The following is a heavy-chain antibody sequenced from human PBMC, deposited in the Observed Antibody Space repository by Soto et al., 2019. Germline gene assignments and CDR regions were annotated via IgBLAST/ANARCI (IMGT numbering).Heavy chain of an antibody. V-gene: IGHV3-15*01. Sequence: PGGSLRLSCAASGFTFSNAWMSWVRQAPGKGLEWVGRIKSKTDGGTTDYAAPVKGRFTISRDDSKNTLYLQMNSLKTEDTAVYYCTTDLVTAPEILCVYWGQGTLVTVAS. CDR2: IKSKTDGGTT. CDR1: GFTFSNAW. J-gene: IGHJ4*02. D-gene: IGHD3-9*01. CDR3: TTDLVTAPEILCVY.